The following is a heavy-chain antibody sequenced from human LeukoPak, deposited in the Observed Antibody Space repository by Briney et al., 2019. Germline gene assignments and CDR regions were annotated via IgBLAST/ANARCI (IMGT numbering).Heavy chain of an antibody. D-gene: IGHD3-3*01. J-gene: IGHJ3*02. CDR3: ATFWSGYYLGSAFDI. CDR2: IIPIFGTA. Sequence: GASVKVSCKASGGTFSSYAISWVRQAPGQGLEWMGGIIPIFGTANYAQKFQGRVTITADESTSTAYMELGSLRSKDTAVYYCATFWSGYYLGSAFDIWGQGTMVTVSS. CDR1: GGTFSSYA. V-gene: IGHV1-69*13.